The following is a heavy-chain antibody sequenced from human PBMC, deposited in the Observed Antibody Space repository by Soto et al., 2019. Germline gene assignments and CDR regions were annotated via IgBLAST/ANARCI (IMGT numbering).Heavy chain of an antibody. Sequence: ASVKVSCKASGYTFTGYYVHWVRQAPGQGLEWMGWINPNSGGTNYAQKFQGWVTMTRDTSISTAYMELSRLRSDDTAVYYCARDSAAGGSGWFDYWGQGTLVTVSS. CDR1: GYTFTGYY. CDR3: ARDSAAGGSGWFDY. CDR2: INPNSGGT. D-gene: IGHD6-19*01. J-gene: IGHJ4*02. V-gene: IGHV1-2*04.